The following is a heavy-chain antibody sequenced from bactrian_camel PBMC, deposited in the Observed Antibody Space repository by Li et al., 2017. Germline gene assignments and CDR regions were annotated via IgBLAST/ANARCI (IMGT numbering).Heavy chain of an antibody. CDR2: IDNDGST. D-gene: IGHD2*01. Sequence: HVQLAESGGGSVQAGGSLRLSCAASGYTYSTYCMGWFRQAPGKQREGVASIDNDGSTKYADSVKGRFTISRDNVDNTVDLRMTNLEPEDTATYYCLADDLCLEWAGLTYYPMDGPDYWGKGTQVTVS. CDR1: GYTYSTYC. V-gene: IGHV3S53*01. J-gene: IGHJ7*01.